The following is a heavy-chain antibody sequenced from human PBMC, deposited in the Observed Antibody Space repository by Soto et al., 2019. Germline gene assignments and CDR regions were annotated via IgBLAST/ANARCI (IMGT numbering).Heavy chain of an antibody. D-gene: IGHD3-10*01. CDR3: ASLMSSGYYYGMDV. Sequence: QVQLVQSGAEVKKPGSSVKVSCKASGGTFSSYTISWVRQAPGQGLEWMGRIIPILGIANYAQKFQGRVTITADKATSTADMELSSLRSEDTAVYYCASLMSSGYYYGMDVCGQGTTVTVSS. J-gene: IGHJ6*02. V-gene: IGHV1-69*02. CDR1: GGTFSSYT. CDR2: IIPILGIA.